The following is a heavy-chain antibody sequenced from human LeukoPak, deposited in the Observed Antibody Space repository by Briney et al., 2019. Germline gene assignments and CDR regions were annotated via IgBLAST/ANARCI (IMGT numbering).Heavy chain of an antibody. J-gene: IGHJ4*02. CDR1: GFTLSSHE. Sequence: RGSLRLSCAASGFTLSSHEMNWDRQAPGKRPEWDSYISSSGGTIYYADSVKGRFSISRDNAKNSLYLQMDSLRAEDTAVYYCAREGRSFFFEYWGQGILVTVST. CDR3: AREGRSFFFEY. V-gene: IGHV3-48*03. CDR2: ISSSGGTI. D-gene: IGHD2-15*01.